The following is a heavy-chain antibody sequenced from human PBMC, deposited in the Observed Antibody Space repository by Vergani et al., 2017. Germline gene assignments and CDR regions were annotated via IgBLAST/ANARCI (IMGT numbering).Heavy chain of an antibody. J-gene: IGHJ4*02. CDR1: GESFSSFY. CDR3: ASIARAPTRRNPPPDY. D-gene: IGHD3-16*02. V-gene: IGHV4-34*02. Sequence: QVQLQQWGAGVVKPSGTLSLTCAVFGESFSSFYWSWIRQPPGKGLEWIGEINNDGHTNYNPSLESRVTVSRDTAKNQFSLQLTSVTAADSALYFCASIARAPTRRNPPPDYWGQGILVTVSS. CDR2: INNDGHT.